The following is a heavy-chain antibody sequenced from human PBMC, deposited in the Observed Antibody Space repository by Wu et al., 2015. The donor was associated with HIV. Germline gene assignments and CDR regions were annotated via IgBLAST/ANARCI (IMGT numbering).Heavy chain of an antibody. V-gene: IGHV1-69*01. J-gene: IGHJ1*01. Sequence: VQLEQSGTQIQKSGASVTVSCKTSGYSFTDYYIHWVRQAPGQGLEWMGGIVPIFGSPKYAQEFQGRVTITTDESTRTVYMELTSLRSEDTAIYYCANDPPTRPEYNNRRCNYLGPDGNGRRFVSFLPFQ. CDR3: ANDPPTRPEYNNRRCNYLGPDGNGRRFVSFLPFQ. CDR2: IVPIFGSP. CDR1: GYSFTDYY. D-gene: IGHD1-14*01.